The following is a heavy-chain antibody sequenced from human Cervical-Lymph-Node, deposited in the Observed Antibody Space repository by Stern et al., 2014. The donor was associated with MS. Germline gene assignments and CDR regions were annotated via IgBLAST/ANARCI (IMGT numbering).Heavy chain of an antibody. Sequence: VQLALSGGGLVQLGGPLRLSFGVSGFTFSRHSMHWVRQVPGKGLGWVSRNNEVGTIKSSVDSVRGRFTISRDNAKNTLYLQMDGLRAEDTAVYFCTSDLAGRDDYWGQGTPVTVSS. V-gene: IGHV3-74*03. J-gene: IGHJ4*02. CDR1: GFTFSRHS. CDR3: TSDLAGRDDY. CDR2: NNEVGTIK.